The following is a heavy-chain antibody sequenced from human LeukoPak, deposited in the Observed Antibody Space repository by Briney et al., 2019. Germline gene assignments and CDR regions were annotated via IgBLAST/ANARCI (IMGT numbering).Heavy chain of an antibody. CDR2: ISGSGGST. CDR1: GFTFSSYA. Sequence: GGPLRLSCAASGFTFSSYAMSWVRQAPGKGLEWVSAISGSGGSTYYADSVKGRFTISRDNSKNTLYLQMNSLRAEDTAVYYCAKAAGYSGYDYDIYYFDYWGQGTLVTVSS. J-gene: IGHJ4*02. V-gene: IGHV3-23*01. D-gene: IGHD5-12*01. CDR3: AKAAGYSGYDYDIYYFDY.